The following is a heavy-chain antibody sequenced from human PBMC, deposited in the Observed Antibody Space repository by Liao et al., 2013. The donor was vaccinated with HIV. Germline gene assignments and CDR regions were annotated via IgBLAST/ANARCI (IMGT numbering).Heavy chain of an antibody. CDR2: VSH. J-gene: IGHJ6*03. Sequence: QLQLQESGPGLVKPSETLSLTCAVSGVSFSGYYWSWIRQSPREGAWSGLGKVSHTRITMSVDTSNNQFSLRLTSVTAADTALYFCAGIAANYGFYSYYIAVWGRGTTVTVSS. D-gene: IGHD3-10*01. V-gene: IGHV4-34*10. CDR3: AGIAANYGFYSYYIAV. CDR1: GVSFSGYY.